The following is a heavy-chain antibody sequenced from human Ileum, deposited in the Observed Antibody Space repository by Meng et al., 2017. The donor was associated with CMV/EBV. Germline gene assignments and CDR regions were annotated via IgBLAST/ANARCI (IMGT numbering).Heavy chain of an antibody. CDR3: VRASITMIDY. V-gene: IGHV4-39*07. D-gene: IGHD3-22*01. CDR1: GDCSGIGDYF. CDR2: ITYSGTT. Sequence: QEWGPGLVTPSETLSLTCTVSGDCSGIGDYFGGWIRQPPKGLEWVASITYSGTTYYNPSLKSRVTMSVDTSKNQFSLKLNSVTAADTAVYYCVRASITMIDYWGQGTLVTVSS. J-gene: IGHJ4*02.